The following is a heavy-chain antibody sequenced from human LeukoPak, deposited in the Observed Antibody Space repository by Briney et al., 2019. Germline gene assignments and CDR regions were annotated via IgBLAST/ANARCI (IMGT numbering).Heavy chain of an antibody. D-gene: IGHD6-13*01. Sequence: KPSETVSLTCTVSGGSISSSSYYWGWIRQPPGKELEWIGSIYSSGSPYYNPSLKSRVTISVDTSKNQFSLKLSSVTAADTAVYYCARHEGIAAPCDYWGQGTLVTVSS. CDR2: IYSSGSP. V-gene: IGHV4-39*01. CDR3: ARHEGIAAPCDY. CDR1: GGSISSSSYY. J-gene: IGHJ4*02.